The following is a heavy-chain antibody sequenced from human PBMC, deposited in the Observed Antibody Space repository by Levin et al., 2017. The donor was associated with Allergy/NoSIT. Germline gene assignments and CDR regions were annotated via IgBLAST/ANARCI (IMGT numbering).Heavy chain of an antibody. D-gene: IGHD2-2*01. V-gene: IGHV2-70*04. CDR1: GFSLRTSGMR. Sequence: QTLSLTCTFSGFSLRTSGMRVSWIRQPPGKALEWLARIDWDDDKFYSTSLKTRLTISKDTSKNQVVLTMTNMDPVDTATYYCARGYCSSSSCYPLDPWGQGTLVTVSS. J-gene: IGHJ5*02. CDR3: ARGYCSSSSCYPLDP. CDR2: IDWDDDK.